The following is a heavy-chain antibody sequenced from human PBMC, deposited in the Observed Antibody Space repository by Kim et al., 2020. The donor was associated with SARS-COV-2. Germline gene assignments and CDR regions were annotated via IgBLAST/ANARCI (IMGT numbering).Heavy chain of an antibody. D-gene: IGHD6-13*01. V-gene: IGHV3-48*03. CDR1: GFTFSSYE. CDR3: ARDDGIAAAAYYYYYGMDV. Sequence: GGSLRLSCAASGFTFSSYEMNWVRQAPGKGLEWVSYISSSGSTIYYADSVKGRFTISRDNAKNSLYLQMNSLRAEDTAVYYCARDDGIAAAAYYYYYGMDVWGRGTTVTVSS. CDR2: ISSSGSTI. J-gene: IGHJ6*02.